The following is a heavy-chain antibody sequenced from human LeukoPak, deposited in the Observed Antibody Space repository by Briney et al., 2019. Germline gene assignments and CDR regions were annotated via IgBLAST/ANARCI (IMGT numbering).Heavy chain of an antibody. J-gene: IGHJ4*02. CDR1: GGSISSYY. D-gene: IGHD3-22*01. V-gene: IGHV4-4*07. CDR3: ARDGGYYYDSSGYLDY. CDR2: IYTSGST. Sequence: SETLSLTCTVSGGSISSYYWSWIRQPAGKGLERIGRIYTSGSTNYNPSLKSRVTMSVDTSKNQFSLKLSSVTAADTAVYYCARDGGYYYDSSGYLDYWGQGTLVTVSS.